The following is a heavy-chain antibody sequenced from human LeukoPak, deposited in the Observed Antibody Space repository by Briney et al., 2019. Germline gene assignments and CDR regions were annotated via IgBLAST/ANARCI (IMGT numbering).Heavy chain of an antibody. CDR3: AKCLTAGTGGRYFDY. J-gene: IGHJ4*02. CDR2: ISYDGSNK. CDR1: GFTLSSYG. D-gene: IGHD6-19*01. V-gene: IGHV3-30*18. Sequence: GGSLRFSCAASGFTLSSYGMPWVRQAPGKGLEWVAVISYDGSNKYYADSVKGRFTISRDNSKNTLYLQMNSLRAEDTAVYYCAKCLTAGTGGRYFDYWGQGTLVTVSS.